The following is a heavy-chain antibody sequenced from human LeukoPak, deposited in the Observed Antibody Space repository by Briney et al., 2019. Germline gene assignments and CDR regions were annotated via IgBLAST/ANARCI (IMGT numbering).Heavy chain of an antibody. J-gene: IGHJ3*02. V-gene: IGHV1-2*02. D-gene: IGHD6-13*01. CDR3: ARDQVAGSWSSDVFDI. Sequence: ASVKVSCKASGYTFTDFHMHWVRQAPGQRPEWMVGIDPNSGGTNYAQKFQGRVTMTRDMSITTAYMEVSRLRFDDTAVYYCARDQVAGSWSSDVFDIWGQGTMVTVSS. CDR1: GYTFTDFH. CDR2: IDPNSGGT.